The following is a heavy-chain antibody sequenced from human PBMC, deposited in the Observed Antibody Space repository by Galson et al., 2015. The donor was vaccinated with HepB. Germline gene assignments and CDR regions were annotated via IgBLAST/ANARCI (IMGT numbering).Heavy chain of an antibody. CDR2: INHSGST. J-gene: IGHJ5*01. CDR3: ASLTGTPPPLNWFDP. V-gene: IGHV4-34*01. CDR1: GGSFSGYY. Sequence: SETLSLTCAVYGGSFSGYYWSWIRQPPGKGLEWIGEINHSGSTNYNPSLKSRVTISVDTSKNQFSLKLSSVTAADTAVYYCASLTGTPPPLNWFDPWGQGTLVTVSS. D-gene: IGHD1-7*01.